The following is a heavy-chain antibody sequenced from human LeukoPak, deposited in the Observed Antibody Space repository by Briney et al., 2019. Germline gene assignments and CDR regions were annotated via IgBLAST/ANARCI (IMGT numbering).Heavy chain of an antibody. J-gene: IGHJ4*02. CDR2: IKQDGSAK. CDR1: GFSFISYW. Sequence: GGSLRLSCAASGFSFISYWMSWVRQAPGKGLEWVANIKQDGSAKNYVDSVKGRFTISRDNAKNSLYLQLNSLRAEDTAVYYCAWVDWGQGTLVTVSS. V-gene: IGHV3-7*04. CDR3: AWVD.